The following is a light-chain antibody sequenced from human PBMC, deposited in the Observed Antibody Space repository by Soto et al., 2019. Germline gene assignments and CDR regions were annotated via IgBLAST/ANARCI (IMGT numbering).Light chain of an antibody. CDR2: EVS. J-gene: IGLJ1*01. Sequence: QPALTQPASVSGSPGQSITISCTGSSSDVGRYNYVSWYQQRPGKAPKLIIFEVSSRPSGISSRFYGSKSGSKASLTIFGLQTEDEADYYGSTYTRTFDVFAAGTKVTVL. V-gene: IGLV2-14*01. CDR3: STYTRTFDV. CDR1: SSDVGRYNY.